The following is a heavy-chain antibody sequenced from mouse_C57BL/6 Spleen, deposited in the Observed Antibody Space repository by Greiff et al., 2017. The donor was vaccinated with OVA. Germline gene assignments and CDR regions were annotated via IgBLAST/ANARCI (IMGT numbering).Heavy chain of an antibody. D-gene: IGHD3-2*02. Sequence: QVQLKQPGAELVKPGASVKLSCKASGYTFTSYWMHWVKQRPGQGLEWIGMIHPNSGSTNYNEKFKSKATLTVDKSSSTAYMQLSSLTSEDSAVYYCASGQLRSPAMDYWGQGTSVTVSS. CDR2: IHPNSGST. V-gene: IGHV1-64*01. J-gene: IGHJ4*01. CDR1: GYTFTSYW. CDR3: ASGQLRSPAMDY.